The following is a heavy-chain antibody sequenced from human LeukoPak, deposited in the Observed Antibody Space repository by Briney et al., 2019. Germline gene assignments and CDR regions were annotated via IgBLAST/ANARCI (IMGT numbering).Heavy chain of an antibody. Sequence: PSETLSLTCAVYGGSFSGYYWSWIRQPPGKGLEWIGEINHSGSTNYNPSLKSRVTISVDTSKNQFSLKLSSVTAADTAVYYCARFSWLRQSYYFDYWGQGTPVTVSS. D-gene: IGHD5-12*01. J-gene: IGHJ4*02. V-gene: IGHV4-34*01. CDR3: ARFSWLRQSYYFDY. CDR1: GGSFSGYY. CDR2: INHSGST.